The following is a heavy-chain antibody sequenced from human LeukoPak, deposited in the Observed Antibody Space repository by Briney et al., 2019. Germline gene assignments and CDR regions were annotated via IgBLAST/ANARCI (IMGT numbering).Heavy chain of an antibody. D-gene: IGHD3-16*01. J-gene: IGHJ4*02. CDR2: ISGSGDST. Sequence: GGSLRLSCAASGFTFTRHAMSWARQAPGKGLEWVSVISGSGDSTYYADSVKGRFTISRDKSKNTLSLQMNSLRAEDTAVYYCAKVSGDYVWGSPDYWGQGTLVTVSS. CDR3: AKVSGDYVWGSPDY. CDR1: GFTFTRHA. V-gene: IGHV3-23*01.